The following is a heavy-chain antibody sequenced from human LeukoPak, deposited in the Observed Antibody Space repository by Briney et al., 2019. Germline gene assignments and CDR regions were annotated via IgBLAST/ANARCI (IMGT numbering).Heavy chain of an antibody. D-gene: IGHD2-15*01. CDR3: MTHYIERLSGDY. CDR2: VRSQSDGGTP. CDR1: GFTFSHAW. Sequence: GGSLRLSCAASGFTFSHAWMIWVRQAPGKGLEWVGRVRSQSDGGTPDYAAPVKGRFTISRDDSRNTLYLQMNSLTTEDTAVYFCMTHYIERLSGDYWGQGALVTVSS. V-gene: IGHV3-15*07. J-gene: IGHJ4*02.